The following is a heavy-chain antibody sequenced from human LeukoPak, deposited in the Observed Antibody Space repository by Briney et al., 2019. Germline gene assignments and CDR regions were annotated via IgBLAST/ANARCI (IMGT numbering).Heavy chain of an antibody. CDR1: GFTFSNSW. CDR2: INSDGSIT. V-gene: IGHV3-74*01. D-gene: IGHD1-26*01. CDR3: ARGPDHGGSYYHD. Sequence: PGGSLRLSCAASGFTFSNSWMYWVRQAPGKGLVWVSRINSDGSITQYADSVKGRSTISRDNAKNTLFLQMNSLRVEDTAAYYCARGPDHGGSYYHDWGQGSPVIVSS. J-gene: IGHJ4*02.